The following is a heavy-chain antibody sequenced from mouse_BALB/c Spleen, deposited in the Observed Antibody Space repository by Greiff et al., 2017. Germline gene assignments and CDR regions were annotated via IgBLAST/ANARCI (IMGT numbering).Heavy chain of an antibody. Sequence: VKLQQSGPGLVAPSQSLSITCTVSGFSLTSYGVHWVRQPPGKGLEWLGVIWAGGSTNYNSALMSRLSISKDNSKSQVFLKMNSLQTDDTAMYYCARGRGYGYDDAMDYWGQGTSVTVSS. V-gene: IGHV2-9*02. D-gene: IGHD2-2*01. CDR3: ARGRGYGYDDAMDY. CDR2: IWAGGST. J-gene: IGHJ4*01. CDR1: GFSLTSYG.